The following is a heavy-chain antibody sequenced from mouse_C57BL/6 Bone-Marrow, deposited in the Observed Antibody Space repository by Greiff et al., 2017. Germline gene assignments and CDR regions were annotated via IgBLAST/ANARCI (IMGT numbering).Heavy chain of an antibody. V-gene: IGHV14-4*01. CDR3: TSMVTTGFDAMDY. CDR1: GFNIKDDY. D-gene: IGHD2-2*01. J-gene: IGHJ4*01. CDR2: IDPENGDT. Sequence: VQLQQSGAELVRPGASVKLSCTASGFNIKDDYMHWVKQRPEQGLEWIGWIDPENGDTEYASKFQGKATITADTSSNTAYLQLSSLTSEDTAVYYCTSMVTTGFDAMDYWGQGTSVTVSS.